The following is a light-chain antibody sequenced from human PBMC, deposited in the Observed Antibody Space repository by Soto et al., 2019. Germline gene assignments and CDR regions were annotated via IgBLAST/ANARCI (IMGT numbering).Light chain of an antibody. CDR2: GAS. CDR3: QHCNNWLGT. CDR1: QNVNGN. V-gene: IGKV3-15*01. Sequence: EIVMTHSPASRSVSPGERATLSCMAIQNVNGNLAWYQQKPGQAPRLIIYGASTRATGIPARLSGSGSGTDLTLTISSLQSQDFAVYYCQHCNNWLGTLGQGTKVDIK. J-gene: IGKJ1*01.